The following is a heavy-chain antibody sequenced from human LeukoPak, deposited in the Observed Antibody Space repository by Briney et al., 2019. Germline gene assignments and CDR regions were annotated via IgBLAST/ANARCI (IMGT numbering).Heavy chain of an antibody. J-gene: IGHJ4*02. CDR3: ARQTAKNVDTARFDY. D-gene: IGHD5-18*01. Sequence: SETLSLTCTISGGSINNYYWSWIRQPPGKGLEWIGYLYYSGSTNYNPSLNSRVNISLDTSKNQFSLRPSSVTAADTAVYYCARQTAKNVDTARFDYWGQGTLVTVSS. V-gene: IGHV4-59*08. CDR1: GGSINNYY. CDR2: LYYSGST.